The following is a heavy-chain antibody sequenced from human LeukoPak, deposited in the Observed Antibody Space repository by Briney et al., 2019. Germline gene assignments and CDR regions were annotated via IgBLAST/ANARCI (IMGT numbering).Heavy chain of an antibody. CDR3: ARDRYSSSYEPFDY. V-gene: IGHV3-33*01. CDR1: GFTFSSYG. D-gene: IGHD6-6*01. Sequence: GGSLRLSCAASGFTFSSYGMHWVRQAPGKGLEWVAVVWYDGSNKYYADSVKGRFTISRDNSKNTLYLQMNSLRAEDTAVYYCARDRYSSSYEPFDYWGQGTLVTVSS. J-gene: IGHJ4*02. CDR2: VWYDGSNK.